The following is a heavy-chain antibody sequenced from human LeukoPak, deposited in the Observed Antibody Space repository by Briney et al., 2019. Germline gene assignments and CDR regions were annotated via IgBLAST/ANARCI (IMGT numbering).Heavy chain of an antibody. CDR3: ARHEFGVVIISSWFDP. V-gene: IGHV4-38-2*01. CDR2: IYHSGST. D-gene: IGHD3-3*01. J-gene: IGHJ5*02. Sequence: SETLSLTCAVSGYSISSGYYWGWIRQPPGKGLGWSGSIYHSGSTYYNPSLKSRVTISVDTSKNQFSLKLSSVTAADTAVYYCARHEFGVVIISSWFDPWGQGTLVTVSS. CDR1: GYSISSGYY.